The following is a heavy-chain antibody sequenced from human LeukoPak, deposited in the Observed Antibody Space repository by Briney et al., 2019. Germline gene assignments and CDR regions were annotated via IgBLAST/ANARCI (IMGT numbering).Heavy chain of an antibody. CDR3: ATRYASGPIADY. Sequence: GGSLRLSCTASGFIFTNYWMSWVRQAPGKGLEWVANIKEDGSGKYYVDSVKGRFTISRDNAKNSLYLQMNSLRAEDTALYYCATRYASGPIADYWGQGTLVTVSS. D-gene: IGHD3-10*01. V-gene: IGHV3-7*03. CDR2: IKEDGSGK. J-gene: IGHJ4*02. CDR1: GFIFTNYW.